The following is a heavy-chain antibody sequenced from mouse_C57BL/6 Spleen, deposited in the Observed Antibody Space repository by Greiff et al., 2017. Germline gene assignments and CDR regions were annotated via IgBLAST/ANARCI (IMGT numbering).Heavy chain of an antibody. D-gene: IGHD6-2*01. V-gene: IGHV1-55*01. CDR1: GYTFTSYW. Sequence: QVQLQQPGAELVQPGASVKMSCKASGYTFTSYWITWVKQRPGQGLEWIGDIYTGRGSTNYNETFKSKATLTVDTSSSTADMQLSSLTSEDSAVYYGARRAVGLCYCDDWGQGTTLTVSS. J-gene: IGHJ2*01. CDR3: ARRAVGLCYCDD. CDR2: IYTGRGST.